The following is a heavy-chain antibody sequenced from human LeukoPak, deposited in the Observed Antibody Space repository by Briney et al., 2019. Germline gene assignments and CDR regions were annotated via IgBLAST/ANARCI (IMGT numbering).Heavy chain of an antibody. D-gene: IGHD2-2*01. Sequence: GGSLRLSCAASGFTFSSYWMHWFRQAPGKGLVWVSRINTDGSSTSYADSVKGRFTISRDNDKNTLYLQMNSLRAEDTAVYYCARDQCTSTSCYGYNWFDPWGQGTLVTVSS. J-gene: IGHJ5*02. CDR2: INTDGSST. CDR3: ARDQCTSTSCYGYNWFDP. CDR1: GFTFSSYW. V-gene: IGHV3-74*01.